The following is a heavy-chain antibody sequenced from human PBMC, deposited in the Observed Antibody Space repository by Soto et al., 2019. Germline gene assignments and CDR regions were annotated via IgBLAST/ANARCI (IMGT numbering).Heavy chain of an antibody. J-gene: IGHJ4*01. CDR3: TTDSYILVVIIRFAY. D-gene: IGHD2-21*01. Sequence: GGSLRLPCAASGFTFSNAWLNWVRQAPGKGLEWVGSIKSKTDGGTTDFAAPVKGRFAISRDDSKNMVYLQMNSLKTEDTAVYYCTTDSYILVVIIRFAYWGHGTLVTVSS. CDR1: GFTFSNAW. CDR2: IKSKTDGGTT. V-gene: IGHV3-15*07.